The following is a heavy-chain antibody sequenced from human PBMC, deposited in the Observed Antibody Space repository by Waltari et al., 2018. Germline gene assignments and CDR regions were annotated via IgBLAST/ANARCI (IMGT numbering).Heavy chain of an antibody. V-gene: IGHV1-46*01. CDR2: INPSGGST. CDR1: GYTFTSYY. CDR3: ARDRDFGPLYYYYGMDV. D-gene: IGHD3-9*01. J-gene: IGHJ6*02. Sequence: QVQLVQSGAEVKKPGASVKVSCKASGYTFTSYYMHCVRQSTGQGLERKGIINPSGGSTSYAQKFQGRVTMTRDTSTSTVYMELSSLRSEDTAVYYCARDRDFGPLYYYYGMDVWGQGTTVTVSS.